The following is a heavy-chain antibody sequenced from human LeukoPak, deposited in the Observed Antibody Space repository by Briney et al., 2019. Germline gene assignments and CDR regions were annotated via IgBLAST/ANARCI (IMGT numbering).Heavy chain of an antibody. CDR1: GFSLSTSGVG. D-gene: IGHD3-22*01. CDR3: ARHYYYRGDDYYYMDV. Sequence: SGPTLVKPTQTLTLTCTFSGFSLSTSGVGVGWIRQPPGKALEWLALIYWNDNKRYSPSLKSRLTINKDTSNQVVLTMTNMDPGDTATYYCARHYYYRGDDYYYMDVWGKGTAVTISS. J-gene: IGHJ6*03. V-gene: IGHV2-5*01. CDR2: IYWNDNK.